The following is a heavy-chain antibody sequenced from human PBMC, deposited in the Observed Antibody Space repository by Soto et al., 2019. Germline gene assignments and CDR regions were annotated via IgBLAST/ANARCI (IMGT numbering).Heavy chain of an antibody. Sequence: PGESLKISCKGSGYSFTSYWIGWVRQMPGKGLEWMGIIYPGDSDTRYSPSFQGQVTISADKSISTAYLQGSSLRASDTAMYYCARHVSDDFWSGYYPYYYYGMDVWGQGTTVTVSS. V-gene: IGHV5-51*01. CDR2: IYPGDSDT. D-gene: IGHD3-3*01. J-gene: IGHJ6*02. CDR1: GYSFTSYW. CDR3: ARHVSDDFWSGYYPYYYYGMDV.